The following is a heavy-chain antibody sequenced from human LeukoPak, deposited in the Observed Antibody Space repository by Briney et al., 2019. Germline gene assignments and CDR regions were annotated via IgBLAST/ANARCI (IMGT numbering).Heavy chain of an antibody. D-gene: IGHD6-19*01. CDR2: ISYDGSNK. CDR1: GLTFSSYG. V-gene: IGHV3-30*18. CDR3: AKDLAVAGGLDY. Sequence: GGSLRLSCAASGLTFSSYGMHWVRQAPGKGLEWVAVISYDGSNKYYADSVKGRFTIFRDNSKNTLYLQMNSLRAEDTAVYYCAKDLAVAGGLDYWGQGTLVTVSS. J-gene: IGHJ4*02.